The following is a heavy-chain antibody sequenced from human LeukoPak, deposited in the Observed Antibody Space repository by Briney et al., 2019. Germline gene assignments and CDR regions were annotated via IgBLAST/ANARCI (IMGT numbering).Heavy chain of an antibody. CDR3: AREGRMGTADAFDV. J-gene: IGHJ3*01. D-gene: IGHD1-14*01. CDR1: GFTFNNYE. V-gene: IGHV3-13*01. Sequence: GGSLRLSCAASGFTFNNYELHWVRQTAGKGLEWVSTVGIAGDTFYAGSVKGRFSISRDNAESSLFLQMNSLRAGDTAVYYCAREGRMGTADAFDVWGQGTMVTVSS. CDR2: VGIAGDT.